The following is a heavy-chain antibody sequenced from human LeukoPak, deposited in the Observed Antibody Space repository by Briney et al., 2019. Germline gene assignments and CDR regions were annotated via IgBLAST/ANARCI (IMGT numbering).Heavy chain of an antibody. D-gene: IGHD2-15*01. J-gene: IGHJ5*02. CDR1: GGSISSGSYY. CDR3: ARGVGPYNWFDP. CDR2: IYTSGST. Sequence: SQTLSLTCTVSGGSISSGSYYWSWIRQPAGKGLEWIGRIYTSGSTNYNPSLKSRVTISVDTSKNQFSLKLSSVTAADTAVYYCARGVGPYNWFDPWGQGTLDTVSS. V-gene: IGHV4-61*02.